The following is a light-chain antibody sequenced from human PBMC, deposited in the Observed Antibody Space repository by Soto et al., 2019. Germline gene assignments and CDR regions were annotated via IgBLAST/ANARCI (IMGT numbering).Light chain of an antibody. CDR3: QQYNNWPPWT. CDR2: SAS. CDR1: QSVSVN. Sequence: EVVMTQSPATLSVSPGERATLSCRASQSVSVNLAWYQHKPGQTPRLLIYSASTRATGIPARFSASGSGTEFTLTISSLQSEDVAVYYCQQYNNWPPWTFGQGTQVEIK. J-gene: IGKJ1*01. V-gene: IGKV3-15*01.